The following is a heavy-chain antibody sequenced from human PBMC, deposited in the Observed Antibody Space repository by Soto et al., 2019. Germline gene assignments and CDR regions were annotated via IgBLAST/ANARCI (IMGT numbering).Heavy chain of an antibody. CDR1: GGSISSSNW. CDR3: ARDQGYCSGGSCYVFDS. CDR2: IYYSGTT. Sequence: ETLSLTCAVSGGSISSSNWWSWVRQSPGKGLEWIGEIYYSGTTKYNPSLKSRVTISVDKSKNQFSLKMYSVTAADTAVYYCARDQGYCSGGSCYVFDSWSQGTLVTVSS. D-gene: IGHD2-15*01. J-gene: IGHJ4*02. V-gene: IGHV4-4*02.